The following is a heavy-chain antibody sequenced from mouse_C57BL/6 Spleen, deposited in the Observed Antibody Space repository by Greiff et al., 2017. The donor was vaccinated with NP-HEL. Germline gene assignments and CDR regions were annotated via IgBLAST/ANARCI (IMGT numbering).Heavy chain of an antibody. CDR3: ARSYYGSSVDY. CDR2: IRNKANGYTT. D-gene: IGHD1-1*01. Sequence: EVKLMESGGGLVQPGGSLSLSCAASGFTFTDYYMSWVRQPPGKALEWLGFIRNKANGYTTEYSASVKGRFTISRDNSQSILYLQMNALRAEDSATYYCARSYYGSSVDYWGQGTTLTVSS. CDR1: GFTFTDYY. J-gene: IGHJ2*01. V-gene: IGHV7-3*01.